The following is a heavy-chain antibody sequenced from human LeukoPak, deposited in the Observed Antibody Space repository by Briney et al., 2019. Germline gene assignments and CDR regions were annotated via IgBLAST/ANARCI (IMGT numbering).Heavy chain of an antibody. D-gene: IGHD1-14*01. CDR1: GGPISIGDFM. J-gene: IGHJ5*02. Sequence: SDTLSLTCTLSGGPISIGDFMWSWIRQSRGKGLEWIGYIYSNGTTYSNPSLKSRFTISRYTSRNQFSLTLISVTAADTAVYYCAKTGWRGGGTFNEFDPWGQGTLVTVSS. CDR3: AKTGWRGGGTFNEFDP. CDR2: IYSNGTT. V-gene: IGHV4-30-4*02.